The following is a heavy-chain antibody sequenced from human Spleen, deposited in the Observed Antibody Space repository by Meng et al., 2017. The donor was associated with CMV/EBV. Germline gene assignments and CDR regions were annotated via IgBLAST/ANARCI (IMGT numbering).Heavy chain of an antibody. V-gene: IGHV4-34*01. CDR1: GGSFSGYY. D-gene: IGHD6-13*01. Sequence: QVQLQQWGAGLLKLSETLSLTGAVYGGSFSGYYWSWIRQPPGKGLEWIGEINHSGSTNYNPSLKSRVTISVDTSKNQFSLKLSSVTAADTAVYYCARGLSSWYNWFDPWGQGTLVTVSS. CDR2: INHSGST. CDR3: ARGLSSWYNWFDP. J-gene: IGHJ5*02.